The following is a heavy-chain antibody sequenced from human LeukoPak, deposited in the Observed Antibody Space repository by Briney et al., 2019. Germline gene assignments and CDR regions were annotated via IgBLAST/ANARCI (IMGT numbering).Heavy chain of an antibody. CDR1: GFTVSNNY. J-gene: IGHJ4*02. CDR2: IYSGGST. Sequence: GGSLRLSCAASGFTVSNNYMNWVRQAPGKGLEWVSAIYSGGSTYYADSVKGRFTISRDNAKNSLYLQMNSLRAEDTAVYYCARDGTGGYSYGHFDYWGQGTLVTVSS. D-gene: IGHD5-18*01. V-gene: IGHV3-53*01. CDR3: ARDGTGGYSYGHFDY.